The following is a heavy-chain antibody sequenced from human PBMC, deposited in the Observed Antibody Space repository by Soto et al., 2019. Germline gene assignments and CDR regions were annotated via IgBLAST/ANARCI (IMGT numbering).Heavy chain of an antibody. D-gene: IGHD4-4*01. V-gene: IGHV4-59*02. CDR1: GGSATSYH. J-gene: IGHJ5*02. CDR3: AGDMHACFSHYLDP. CDR2: TSYTGNT. Sequence: PSETLSLTCIVSGGSATSYHWSWIRRFPRKRLEWSAYTSYTGNTNYKPTLKSRVTISSETSKKQLSLQFTSMTAADTAVYCCAGDMHACFSHYLDPWGQGTLVTVSS.